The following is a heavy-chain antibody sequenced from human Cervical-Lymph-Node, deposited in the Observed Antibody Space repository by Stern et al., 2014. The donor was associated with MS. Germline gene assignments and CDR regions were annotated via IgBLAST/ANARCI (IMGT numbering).Heavy chain of an antibody. V-gene: IGHV1-69*06. CDR3: ASSLVASGH. CDR2: IIPFLNTA. Sequence: QVQLVQSEAEVKKPGSSVKVSCKASGGTFSTHPITWVRQAPGQGLEWMGGIIPFLNTANYAQKFQGRITITADKSTGTTYMEISRLRSDDTAVYYCASSLVASGHWGQGTLVIVS. D-gene: IGHD2-8*02. J-gene: IGHJ4*02. CDR1: GGTFSTHP.